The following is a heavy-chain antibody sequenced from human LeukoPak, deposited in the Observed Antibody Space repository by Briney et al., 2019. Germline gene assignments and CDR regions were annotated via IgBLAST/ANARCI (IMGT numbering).Heavy chain of an antibody. Sequence: PGGSLRLSCAASGFTFSSFEMNWVRQAPGKGLEWVSYISSSGNTIHYAASVKGRFTISRDSAKNSLYLQMSSLRAEDTAVYYCARDRIERGYSGYGIDYWGQRKLVTVSS. D-gene: IGHD5-12*01. CDR2: ISSSGNTI. V-gene: IGHV3-48*03. J-gene: IGHJ4*02. CDR3: ARDRIERGYSGYGIDY. CDR1: GFTFSSFE.